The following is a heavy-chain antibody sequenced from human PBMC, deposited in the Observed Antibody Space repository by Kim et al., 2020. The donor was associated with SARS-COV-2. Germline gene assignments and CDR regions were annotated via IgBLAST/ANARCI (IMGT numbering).Heavy chain of an antibody. V-gene: IGHV3-66*01. CDR3: ARVRRYTVTTWGFLDP. D-gene: IGHD4-17*01. J-gene: IGHJ5*02. Sequence: SVKGRFTISRDNSKNTLYLRMYSLRAEDTAVYYCARVRRYTVTTWGFLDPWGQGTLVTVSS.